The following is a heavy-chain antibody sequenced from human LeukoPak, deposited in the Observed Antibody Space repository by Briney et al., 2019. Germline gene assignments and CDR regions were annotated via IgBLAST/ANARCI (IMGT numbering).Heavy chain of an antibody. CDR1: VGSISSYY. CDR3: ATGVELATSFDY. D-gene: IGHD5-24*01. V-gene: IGHV4-59*13. J-gene: IGHJ4*02. CDR2: IYYSGST. Sequence: SETLSLICTVSVGSISSYYWSWIRQPRGKGVEWIGYIYYSGSTNHNPSLKSRITISLDTSKNPFSLKLSSVTAADTAVYYCATGVELATSFDYWGQGTLVTVSS.